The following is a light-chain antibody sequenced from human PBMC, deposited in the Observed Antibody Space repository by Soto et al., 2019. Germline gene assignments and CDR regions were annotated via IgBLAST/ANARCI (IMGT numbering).Light chain of an antibody. Sequence: QSVLTQPPSVSAAPGQTVSISCSGTSSNIGNNFVSWYQHLPGTAPKLLILANDKRPSGIPDQFSGSKSDTSATLRIIALQTGDEADYYCSTWDTTLSVDVFGTGTKLTVL. V-gene: IGLV1-51*01. CDR2: AND. CDR1: SSNIGNNF. J-gene: IGLJ1*01. CDR3: STWDTTLSVDV.